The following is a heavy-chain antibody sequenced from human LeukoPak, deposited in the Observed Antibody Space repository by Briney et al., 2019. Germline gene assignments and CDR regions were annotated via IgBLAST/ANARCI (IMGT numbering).Heavy chain of an antibody. Sequence: SETLSLTCTVAGGSITSSTYYWGWIRQPPGKGLEWIGSIYSSGSTYYNPSLKSRVTISVDTSKNQFSLKLSSVTAADTAVYYCARSGSGYLRYYFDYWGQGTLVTVSS. V-gene: IGHV4-39*07. CDR2: IYSSGST. CDR3: ARSGSGYLRYYFDY. J-gene: IGHJ4*02. CDR1: GGSITSSTYY. D-gene: IGHD5-12*01.